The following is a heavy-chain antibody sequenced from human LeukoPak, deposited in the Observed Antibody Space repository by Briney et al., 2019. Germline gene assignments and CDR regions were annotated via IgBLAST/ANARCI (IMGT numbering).Heavy chain of an antibody. J-gene: IGHJ4*02. Sequence: SETLCLTCTVSGGSISSSNYYWGWIRQPPGKGLEWIGSIYYSGSTYYNPSLKSRVTISVDTSKNQFSLKLSSVTAADTAVYYCARSINYDFFDYWGQGTLVTVSS. CDR1: GGSISSSNYY. V-gene: IGHV4-39*01. D-gene: IGHD3-3*01. CDR3: ARSINYDFFDY. CDR2: IYYSGST.